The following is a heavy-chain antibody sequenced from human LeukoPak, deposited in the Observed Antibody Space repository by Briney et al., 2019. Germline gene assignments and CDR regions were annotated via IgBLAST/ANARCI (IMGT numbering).Heavy chain of an antibody. D-gene: IGHD7-27*01. Sequence: GGSLRLSCAASGFTFSSYSMNWVRQAPGKRLEWVSSISSSSSYIYYADSVKGRFTISRDNAKNSLYLQMNSLRAEDTAVYYCARDLGYYGMDVWGQGTTVTVSS. CDR1: GFTFSSYS. V-gene: IGHV3-21*01. CDR2: ISSSSSYI. CDR3: ARDLGYYGMDV. J-gene: IGHJ6*02.